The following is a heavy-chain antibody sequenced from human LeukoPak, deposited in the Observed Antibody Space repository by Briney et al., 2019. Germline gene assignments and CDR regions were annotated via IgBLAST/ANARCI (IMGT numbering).Heavy chain of an antibody. D-gene: IGHD2-15*01. CDR3: AKDILINPYCSGGSCYFDY. Sequence: GGSLRLSCAASGFTFSAYSLHWVRQAPGKGLEWVAVISYDGNNKFYAGSVKGRFTISRDNAKNSLYLQMNSLRAEDTALYYCAKDILINPYCSGGSCYFDYWGQGTLVTVSS. J-gene: IGHJ4*02. CDR2: ISYDGNNK. V-gene: IGHV3-30-3*01. CDR1: GFTFSAYS.